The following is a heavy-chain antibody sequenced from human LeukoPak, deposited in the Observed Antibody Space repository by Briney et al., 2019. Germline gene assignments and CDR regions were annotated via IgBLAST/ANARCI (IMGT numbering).Heavy chain of an antibody. CDR2: FDPEDGET. J-gene: IGHJ5*02. D-gene: IGHD3-22*01. CDR1: GYTLTELS. V-gene: IGHV1-24*01. Sequence: ASVKVSCKVSGYTLTELSMHWVRQAPGKGLEWMGGFDPEDGETIYAQKFQGRVSMTEDTSTDTAYMELSSLRSEDTAVYYCATGYSSGYGSFDPWGQGTLVTVSS. CDR3: ATGYSSGYGSFDP.